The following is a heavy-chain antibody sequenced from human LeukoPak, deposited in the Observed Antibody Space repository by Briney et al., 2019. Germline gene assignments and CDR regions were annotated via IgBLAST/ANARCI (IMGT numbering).Heavy chain of an antibody. CDR2: IYYSGST. CDR1: GGSISSYY. CDR3: AGGTYYDFWSGYPARFDY. V-gene: IGHV4-59*08. D-gene: IGHD3-3*01. Sequence: TSETLSLTCTVPGGSISSYYWSWIRQPPGKGLEWIGYIYYSGSTNYNPSLKSRVTISVDTSKNQFSLKLSPVTAADTAVYYCAGGTYYDFWSGYPARFDYWGQGTLVTVSS. J-gene: IGHJ4*02.